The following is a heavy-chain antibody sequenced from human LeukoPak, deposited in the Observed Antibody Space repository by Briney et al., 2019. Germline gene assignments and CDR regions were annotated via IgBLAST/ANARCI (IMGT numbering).Heavy chain of an antibody. D-gene: IGHD6-13*01. Sequence: SETLSLTCAVYGGSFSGYYWSWIRQPPGKGLEWIGEINHSGSTNYNPPLKSRVTISVDTSKNQFSLKLSSVTAADTAVYYCARARTGYSSSWYMSWFDPWGQGTLVTVSS. CDR2: INHSGST. J-gene: IGHJ5*02. CDR1: GGSFSGYY. V-gene: IGHV4-34*01. CDR3: ARARTGYSSSWYMSWFDP.